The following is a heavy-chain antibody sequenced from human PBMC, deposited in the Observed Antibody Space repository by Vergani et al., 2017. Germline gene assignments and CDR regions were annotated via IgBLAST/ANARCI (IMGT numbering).Heavy chain of an antibody. Sequence: EVQLVESGGGLVQPGGSLRLSCAASGFTFSSYSMNWVRQAPGKGLEWFSYISSSSSTIYYADSVKGRFTISRDNAKNSLYLQMNSLRAEDTAVYYCARGGSWYYPDNLNWFDPWGQGTLVTVSS. J-gene: IGHJ5*02. CDR1: GFTFSSYS. CDR2: ISSSSSTI. V-gene: IGHV3-48*01. CDR3: ARGGSWYYPDNLNWFDP. D-gene: IGHD6-13*01.